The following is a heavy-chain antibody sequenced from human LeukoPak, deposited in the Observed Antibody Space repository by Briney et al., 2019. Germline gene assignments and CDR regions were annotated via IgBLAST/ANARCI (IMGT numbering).Heavy chain of an antibody. CDR1: GHSINSAYY. D-gene: IGHD3-22*01. Sequence: PSETLSHTCTVSGHSINSAYYWGWIRQPPGKGLEWIGCLYHSGSTYSSPSLKSRVTISLDTSKNQFSLRLTSVTAADTATYYCVTTYSFDSSGYLNAFDIWGQGTMVTVSS. CDR3: VTTYSFDSSGYLNAFDI. V-gene: IGHV4-38-2*02. J-gene: IGHJ3*02. CDR2: LYHSGST.